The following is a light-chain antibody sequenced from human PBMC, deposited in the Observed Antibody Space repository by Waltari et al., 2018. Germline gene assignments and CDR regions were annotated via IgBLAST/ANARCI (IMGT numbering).Light chain of an antibody. CDR1: QSVSSSY. J-gene: IGKJ1*01. CDR3: QQYGSSPLT. Sequence: DIVLTQSPGTLSLSPGERATLPCRASQSVSSSYLAWYQQKPGQAPRLLIYGPSSRATGIPDRFSGSGSGTGFTLTISRLEPEDFAVYYCQQYGSSPLTFGQGTKVEIK. CDR2: GPS. V-gene: IGKV3-20*01.